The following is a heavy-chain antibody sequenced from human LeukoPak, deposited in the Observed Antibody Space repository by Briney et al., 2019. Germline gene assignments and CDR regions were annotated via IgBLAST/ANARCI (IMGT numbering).Heavy chain of an antibody. V-gene: IGHV3-15*07. CDR3: TTGGSVMVAGTRAFDI. D-gene: IGHD1-7*01. CDR2: IKRNADGGTT. Sequence: GGSLRLSCAASGFIFNEAWMNWVRQAPAKGLEWVGRIKRNADGGTTDYAAPVKGRFTVSRDDSKNTLYLQMDSLKTEDTAVYYCTTGGSVMVAGTRAFDIWGQGTMVTVSS. J-gene: IGHJ3*02. CDR1: GFIFNEAW.